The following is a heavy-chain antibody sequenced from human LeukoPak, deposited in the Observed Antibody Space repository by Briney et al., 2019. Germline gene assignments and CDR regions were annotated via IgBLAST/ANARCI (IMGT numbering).Heavy chain of an antibody. Sequence: PSETLSLTCAVYGGSFSGYYWSWIRQPPGKGLEWIGEINHSGSTNYNPSLKSRVTISVDTSKNQFSLKLSSVTAADTAVYYCARGDYGDYFDYYGMDVWGQGTTVTVSS. CDR2: INHSGST. CDR3: ARGDYGDYFDYYGMDV. V-gene: IGHV4-34*01. CDR1: GGSFSGYY. J-gene: IGHJ6*02. D-gene: IGHD4-17*01.